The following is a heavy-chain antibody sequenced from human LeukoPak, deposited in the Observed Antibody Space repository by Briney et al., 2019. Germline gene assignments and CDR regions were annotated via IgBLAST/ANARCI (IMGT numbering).Heavy chain of an antibody. J-gene: IGHJ4*02. CDR2: ISNSGTAI. CDR1: GFTFSDYY. Sequence: KPGGSLRLSCAASGFTFSDYYMSWIRQAPGKGLEWVSSISNSGTAIYYADSVKGRFTISRDNAKNSLYLQMNSLRAEDTAVYYCAKEMGATNYFEYWGQGTLVTVSS. CDR3: AKEMGATNYFEY. D-gene: IGHD1-26*01. V-gene: IGHV3-11*01.